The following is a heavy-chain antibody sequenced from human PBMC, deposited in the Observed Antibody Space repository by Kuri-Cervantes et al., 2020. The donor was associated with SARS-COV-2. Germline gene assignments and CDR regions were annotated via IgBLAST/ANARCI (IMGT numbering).Heavy chain of an antibody. CDR2: IYWDDDK. D-gene: IGHD3-16*01. CDR3: AHDGGGEGAFDI. Sequence: SGPTLVKPTQTLTLTCTFSGFSLSTSGVGVGWIRQPPGKALEWLALIYWDDDKRYGPSLKSRLTITKGTSKNQVVLTMANMDPVDTATYFCAHDGGGEGAFDIWGQGTMVTVSS. J-gene: IGHJ3*02. V-gene: IGHV2-5*05. CDR1: GFSLSTSGVG.